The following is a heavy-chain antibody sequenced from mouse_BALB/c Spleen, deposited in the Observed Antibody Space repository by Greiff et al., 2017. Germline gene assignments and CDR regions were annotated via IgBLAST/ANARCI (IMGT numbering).Heavy chain of an antibody. CDR1: GFTFSSCA. CDR2: ISSGGSYT. CDR3: AREGPHYYAMDY. V-gene: IGHV5-9-4*01. Sequence: EVMLVESGGGLVKPGGSLKLSCAASGFTFSSCAMSWVRQSPEKRLEWVAEISSGGSYTYYPDTVTGRFTISRDNAKNTLYLEMSSLRSEDTAMYYCAREGPHYYAMDYWGQGTSVTVSS. J-gene: IGHJ4*01.